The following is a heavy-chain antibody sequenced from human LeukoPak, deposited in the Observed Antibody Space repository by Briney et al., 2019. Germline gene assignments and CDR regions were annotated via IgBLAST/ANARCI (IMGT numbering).Heavy chain of an antibody. CDR2: ISSSSSYI. CDR1: GFTFSSYS. V-gene: IGHV3-21*01. J-gene: IGHJ3*02. Sequence: GSLRLSCAASGFTFSSYSMNWGRPAPGKGLEWVSSISSSSSYIYYADSVKGRFTISRDNAKNSLYLQMNSLRAEDTAVYYCARDKSSIGAFDIWGQGTMVTVSS. D-gene: IGHD3-3*02. CDR3: ARDKSSIGAFDI.